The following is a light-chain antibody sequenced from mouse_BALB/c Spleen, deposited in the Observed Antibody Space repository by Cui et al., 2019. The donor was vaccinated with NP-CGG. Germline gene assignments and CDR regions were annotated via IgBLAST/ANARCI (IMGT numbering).Light chain of an antibody. CDR2: GTN. J-gene: IGLJ1*01. V-gene: IGLV1*01. CDR1: TGAVTTSNY. CDR3: PQWYSNHWV. Sequence: QAVVTQESALTTSPGETVTFTCRSSTGAVTTSNYANWVQEKPDHLFTGLIGGTNNRVPGVPARFSGSLIGDKAALTIPEAKTEDEAIYSCPQWYSNHWVFGGGTKLTVL.